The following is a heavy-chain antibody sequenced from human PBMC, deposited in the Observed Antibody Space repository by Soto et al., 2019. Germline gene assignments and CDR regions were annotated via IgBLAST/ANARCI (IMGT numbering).Heavy chain of an antibody. CDR1: GFSLSTSGVG. CDR2: IYWNDDK. CDR3: AHRQKTGLAAAEDAFDI. D-gene: IGHD6-13*01. Sequence: SGPTLVNPTQTLTLTCTFSGFSLSTSGVGLGWIRQPPGKALEWLALIYWNDDKRYSPSLKSRLTITKDTSKNQVVLTMTNMDPVDTATYYCAHRQKTGLAAAEDAFDIWGQGTIVTVSS. V-gene: IGHV2-5*01. J-gene: IGHJ3*02.